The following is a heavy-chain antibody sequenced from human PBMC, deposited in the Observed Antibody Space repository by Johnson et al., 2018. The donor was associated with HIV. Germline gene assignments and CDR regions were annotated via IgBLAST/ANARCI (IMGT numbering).Heavy chain of an antibody. J-gene: IGHJ3*01. D-gene: IGHD6-19*01. CDR1: GFTVSSNY. V-gene: IGHV3-66*01. Sequence: VQLVESGGGLVKPGGSLRLSCAASGFTVSSNYMSWVRQAPGKGLEWVSVIYSGGSTYYADSVKGRFTISRDNSKNTLYLQMNSLRAEDTALYYCARDLRNSGWSNGFDVWGQGTMVTVSS. CDR3: ARDLRNSGWSNGFDV. CDR2: IYSGGST.